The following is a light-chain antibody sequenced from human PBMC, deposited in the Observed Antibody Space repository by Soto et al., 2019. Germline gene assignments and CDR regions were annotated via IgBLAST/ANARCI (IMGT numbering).Light chain of an antibody. J-gene: IGKJ1*01. Sequence: DIQMTQSPSSLSASVGDRVTITCRTSQTIINNLNWYQQKPGRAPKLLIYAASSLQSGVPSRFSGSGSGTDFTLTISSLQPEDFATYFCQQRHTARTFGQWTKGEIK. CDR2: AAS. CDR3: QQRHTART. V-gene: IGKV1-39*01. CDR1: QTIINN.